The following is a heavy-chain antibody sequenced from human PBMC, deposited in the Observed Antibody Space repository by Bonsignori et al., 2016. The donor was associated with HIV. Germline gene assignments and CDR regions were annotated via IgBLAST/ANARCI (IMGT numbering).Heavy chain of an antibody. CDR1: GFTFNKYY. Sequence: EVQLVESGGGLVQPGGSLRLSCAASGFTFNKYYMTWVRQPPGKGLEWVAKTNRDGTVKDYVDSVKGRLTISRDNAKNSLYLQMNSLRADDTAVYYCAVATSSYFDHWGQGTLVTVSS. CDR2: TNRDGTVK. CDR3: AVATSSYFDH. J-gene: IGHJ4*02. V-gene: IGHV3-7*03. D-gene: IGHD5-12*01.